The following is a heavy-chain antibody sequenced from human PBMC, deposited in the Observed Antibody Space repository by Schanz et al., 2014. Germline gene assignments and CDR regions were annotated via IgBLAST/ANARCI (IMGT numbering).Heavy chain of an antibody. CDR2: IYHRGTS. D-gene: IGHD4-17*01. V-gene: IGHV4-30-2*01. J-gene: IGHJ3*02. Sequence: QVQLQASGSGLVKPSQTLSLTCVVSGGSVTSEGYSWAWIRQPPGKGLEWIGYIYHRGTSYYNSALEGRVTISLDRSKNQFSLRLTSVTAADTALYYCAQGRDYSYPFDIWGQGTLVTVSS. CDR1: GGSVTSEGYS. CDR3: AQGRDYSYPFDI.